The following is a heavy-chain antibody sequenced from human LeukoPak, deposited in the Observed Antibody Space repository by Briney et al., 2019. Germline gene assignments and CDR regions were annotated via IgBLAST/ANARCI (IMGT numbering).Heavy chain of an antibody. J-gene: IGHJ4*02. CDR3: ARDSGGYSH. CDR2: IYSGGST. Sequence: GASVKISCAASGFSVSSNYMSWVRQAPGKGLEWVSVIYSGGSTYYADSVQGRFTISRDNSMNTLYIQMNGLRAEDTAVYYSARDSGGYSHWGQGTLVPVS. V-gene: IGHV3-53*01. D-gene: IGHD3-22*01. CDR1: GFSVSSNY.